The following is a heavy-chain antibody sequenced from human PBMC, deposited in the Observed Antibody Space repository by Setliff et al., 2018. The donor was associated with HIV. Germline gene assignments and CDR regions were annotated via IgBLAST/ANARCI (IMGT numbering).Heavy chain of an antibody. CDR3: ARGYYNFWSGSKSYYFDS. J-gene: IGHJ4*02. D-gene: IGHD3-3*01. Sequence: PSETLSLTCTVSGGSITSHYWSWIRQPPGKGLEWIGYMSYSGSTNYNPSLKSRVTISVDTSKNQFSLKVSSVTAADTAVYYCARGYYNFWSGSKSYYFDSFGQGTLVTVSS. CDR2: MSYSGST. CDR1: GGSITSHY. V-gene: IGHV4-59*08.